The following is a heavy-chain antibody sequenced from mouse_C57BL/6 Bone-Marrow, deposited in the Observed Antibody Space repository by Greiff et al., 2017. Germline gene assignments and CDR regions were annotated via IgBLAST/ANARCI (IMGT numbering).Heavy chain of an antibody. CDR1: GYTFTSYW. Sequence: QVQLKQPGAELVRPGSSVKLSCKASGYTFTSYWMDWVKQRPGQGLEWIGNIYPSDSETHYNQKFKDKATLTVDKSSSTAYMQLSSLTSEDSAVYYCARWGVYFDYWGQGTTLTVSS. CDR2: IYPSDSET. V-gene: IGHV1-61*01. CDR3: ARWGVYFDY. J-gene: IGHJ2*01.